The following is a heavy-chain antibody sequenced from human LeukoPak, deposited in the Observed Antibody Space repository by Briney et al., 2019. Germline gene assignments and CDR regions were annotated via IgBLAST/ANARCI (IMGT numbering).Heavy chain of an antibody. Sequence: SETLSLTCTVSGGSISSGGYYWSWVRQHPGKGLEWIGYIYYSGSTYYNPSLKSRVTISVDTSRNQFSLKLSSVTAADTAVYYCGRGFPSSSRWFDPWGQGTLVTVSS. CDR1: GGSISSGGYY. CDR3: GRGFPSSSRWFDP. CDR2: IYYSGST. V-gene: IGHV4-31*03. J-gene: IGHJ5*02. D-gene: IGHD6-6*01.